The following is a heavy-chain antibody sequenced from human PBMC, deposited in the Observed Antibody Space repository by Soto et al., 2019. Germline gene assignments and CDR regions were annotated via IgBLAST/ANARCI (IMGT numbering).Heavy chain of an antibody. Sequence: QVQLVESGGGVVQPGRSLRLSCAASGFTFSSYAMHWVRQAPGKGLEWVAVISYDGSNKYYADSVKGRFTIPRDNSKNTLYLQMTSLRAEDTAVYYCARGDDYGDRKADWGQGTLVTVSS. CDR3: ARGDDYGDRKAD. CDR2: ISYDGSNK. V-gene: IGHV3-30-3*01. D-gene: IGHD4-17*01. J-gene: IGHJ4*02. CDR1: GFTFSSYA.